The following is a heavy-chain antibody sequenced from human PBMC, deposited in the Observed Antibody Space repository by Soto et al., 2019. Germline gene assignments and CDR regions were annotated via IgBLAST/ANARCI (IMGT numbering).Heavy chain of an antibody. J-gene: IGHJ4*02. CDR2: IYSGGNT. V-gene: IGHV3-66*01. CDR1: GCTVSSNY. Sequence: GGSLRLSCAASGCTVSSNYMSWVRQAPGKGLEWVSVIYSGGNTYYADSVKGRFTISRDNAKNTLYLHMNSLRAEDTAAYYCVRDMQLWRLDSWGQGTLVTVSS. CDR3: VRDMQLWRLDS. D-gene: IGHD2-21*01.